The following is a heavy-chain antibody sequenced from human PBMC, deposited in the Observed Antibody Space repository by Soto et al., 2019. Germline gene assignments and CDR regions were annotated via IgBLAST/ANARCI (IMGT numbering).Heavy chain of an antibody. J-gene: IGHJ1*01. Sequence: SLKISCAASRFTFDDYAMHWVRQVPGKGLEWVSGINWNSGSIGYGDSVKGRFAISRDNAKNSLHLQMNSLSAEDTAFYYCVKDESINWYSGHFRHWGQGTLVTVSS. D-gene: IGHD6-13*01. V-gene: IGHV3-9*01. CDR1: RFTFDDYA. CDR3: VKDESINWYSGHFRH. CDR2: INWNSGSI.